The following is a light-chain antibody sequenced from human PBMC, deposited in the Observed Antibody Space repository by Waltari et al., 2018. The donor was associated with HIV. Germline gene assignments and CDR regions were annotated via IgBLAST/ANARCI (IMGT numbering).Light chain of an antibody. V-gene: IGKV3-20*01. J-gene: IGKJ2*01. CDR3: QQYGGSPYT. CDR1: QSVSSNY. Sequence: IVLTQSPGTLSLSQGERATLSCRARQSVSSNYLAWYQHKPGQAPRLLIYGASSRATGIPDRFSGSGSGTDFTLTISRLEPEDFAVYYCQQYGGSPYTFGQGTKLEIK. CDR2: GAS.